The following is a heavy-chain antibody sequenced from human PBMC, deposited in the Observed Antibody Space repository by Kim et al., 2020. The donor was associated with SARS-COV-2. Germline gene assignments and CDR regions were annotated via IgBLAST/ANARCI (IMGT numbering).Heavy chain of an antibody. J-gene: IGHJ4*02. Sequence: GGSLRLSCAASGFTFSSYSMNWVRQAPGKGLEWVSYISSSSSTIYYADSVKGRFTISRDNAKNSLYLQMNSLRDEDTAVYYCARAIYYYDSSGYYYEYFDYWGQGTLVTVSS. CDR1: GFTFSSYS. CDR3: ARAIYYYDSSGYYYEYFDY. CDR2: ISSSSSTI. V-gene: IGHV3-48*02. D-gene: IGHD3-22*01.